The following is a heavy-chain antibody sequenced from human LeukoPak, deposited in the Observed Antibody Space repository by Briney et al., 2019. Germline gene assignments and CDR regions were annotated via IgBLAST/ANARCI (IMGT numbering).Heavy chain of an antibody. CDR2: IYYSGST. V-gene: IGHV4-59*01. CDR3: ARTDGYNTAFDY. D-gene: IGHD5-24*01. Sequence: SETLSLTCTVSGGSISSYYWSWIRQPPGKGVEWIGFIYYSGSTNYNPSLKSRVTISVDTSKNQFSLKLGSVTAADTAVYYCARTDGYNTAFDYWGQGTLVTVSS. CDR1: GGSISSYY. J-gene: IGHJ4*02.